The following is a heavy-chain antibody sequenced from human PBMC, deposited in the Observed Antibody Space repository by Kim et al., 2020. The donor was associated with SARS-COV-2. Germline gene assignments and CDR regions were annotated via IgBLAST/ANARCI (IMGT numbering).Heavy chain of an antibody. J-gene: IGHJ4*02. Sequence: GGSLRLSCAASGFTFSSYGMHWVRQAPGKGLEWVAVIWYDGSNKYYADSVKGRFTISRDNSKNTLYLQMNSLRAEDTAVYYCARDLRFGEPPADYWGQGTLVTVSS. V-gene: IGHV3-33*01. CDR2: IWYDGSNK. D-gene: IGHD3-10*01. CDR1: GFTFSSYG. CDR3: ARDLRFGEPPADY.